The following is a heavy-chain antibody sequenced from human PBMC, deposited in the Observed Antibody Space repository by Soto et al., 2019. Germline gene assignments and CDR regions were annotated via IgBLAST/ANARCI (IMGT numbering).Heavy chain of an antibody. V-gene: IGHV1-69*13. Sequence: SVKVSCKASGGTFSSYAISGVRQAPGQGLEWMGGIIPIFGTANYAQKFQGRVTITADESTSTAYMELSSLRSEDTAVYYCASQYSYDSGGYFPNYYGMDVWGQGTTVTVSS. CDR2: IIPIFGTA. CDR1: GGTFSSYA. J-gene: IGHJ6*02. CDR3: ASQYSYDSGGYFPNYYGMDV. D-gene: IGHD3-22*01.